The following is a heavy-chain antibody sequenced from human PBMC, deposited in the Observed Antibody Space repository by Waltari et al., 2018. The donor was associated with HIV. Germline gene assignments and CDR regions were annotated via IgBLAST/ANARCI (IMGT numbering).Heavy chain of an antibody. CDR2: IWYDGSNK. V-gene: IGHV3-33*01. CDR3: ARGTYGSSWGGMDV. J-gene: IGHJ6*02. CDR1: GFTFSSYG. D-gene: IGHD6-13*01. Sequence: QVQLVESGGGVVQPGRSLSPSWAASGFTFSSYGMHRVRQAPGKGLEWVAVIWYDGSNKYYADSVKGRFTISRDNSKNTLYLQMNSLRAEDTAVYYCARGTYGSSWGGMDVWGQGTTVTVSS.